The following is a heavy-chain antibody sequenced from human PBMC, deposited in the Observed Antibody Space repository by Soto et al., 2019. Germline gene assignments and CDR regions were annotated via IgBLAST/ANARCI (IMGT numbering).Heavy chain of an antibody. CDR2: IIPMFGKA. Sequence: QVQLVQSGAEVKKPGSSVKVSCEASGGTFRSYAISWVRQAPGQGLEWMGKIIPMFGKANYAQKFQGRVTITADESTSTAYMELRSLRSEDTAVYYCARAPVVVIVASYDYYAMDAWGQGTTVTVSS. D-gene: IGHD3-22*01. CDR1: GGTFRSYA. V-gene: IGHV1-69*15. J-gene: IGHJ6*02. CDR3: ARAPVVVIVASYDYYAMDA.